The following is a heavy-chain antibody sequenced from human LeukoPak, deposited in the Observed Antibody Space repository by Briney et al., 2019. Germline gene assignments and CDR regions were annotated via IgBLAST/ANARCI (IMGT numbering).Heavy chain of an antibody. CDR2: ISAYNGNT. D-gene: IGHD4-17*01. Sequence: GASVKVSCKASGYTFTSYGISWVRQAPGQGLEWMGWISAYNGNTNYAQKLQGRVTMTTDTSTSTAYMELRSLRSDDTAVYYCASAAKTTVTPDAFDIWGQGTMVTVSS. CDR3: ASAAKTTVTPDAFDI. V-gene: IGHV1-18*01. J-gene: IGHJ3*02. CDR1: GYTFTSYG.